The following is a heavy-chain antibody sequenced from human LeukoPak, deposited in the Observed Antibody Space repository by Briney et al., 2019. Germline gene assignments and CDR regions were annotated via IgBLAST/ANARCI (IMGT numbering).Heavy chain of an antibody. CDR2: IYYTGST. Sequence: MTSETLSLTCTVSGGSISSSSYYWGWIRQPPGKGLEWIGSIYYTGSTYYNPSLKSRVTISVDTSKNQFSLKLSSVTAADTAVYYCARHATPGEANDAFDDWGQGTMVTVSS. CDR1: GGSISSSSYY. V-gene: IGHV4-39*01. D-gene: IGHD1-14*01. J-gene: IGHJ3*01. CDR3: ARHATPGEANDAFDD.